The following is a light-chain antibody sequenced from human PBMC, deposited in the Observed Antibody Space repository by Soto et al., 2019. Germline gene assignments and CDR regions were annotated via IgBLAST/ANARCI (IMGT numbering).Light chain of an antibody. V-gene: IGLV2-11*01. J-gene: IGLJ1*01. CDR3: CSYAGSYIFYV. CDR1: SSDVGGYNY. CDR2: DVS. Sequence: QSALTQPRSVSGSPGQSVTISCTGTSSDVGGYNYVSWYQQHPGKAPKVMIYDVSKRPSGVPDRFSGSKSGNTASLTISGLQADDEADYYCCSYAGSYIFYVFGSGTKVTVL.